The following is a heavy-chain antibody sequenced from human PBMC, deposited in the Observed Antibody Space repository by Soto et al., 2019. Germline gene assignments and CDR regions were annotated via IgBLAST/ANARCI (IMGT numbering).Heavy chain of an antibody. Sequence: GGSLRLSCAASGFTFSSYSMNWVRQAPGKGLEWVSSISSSSSYIYYADSVKGRFTISRDNAKNSLYLQMNSLRAEDTAVYYCARDRDYDILTGYYQILDAFDIWGQGTMVTVSS. CDR2: ISSSSSYI. CDR1: GFTFSSYS. V-gene: IGHV3-21*01. D-gene: IGHD3-9*01. J-gene: IGHJ3*02. CDR3: ARDRDYDILTGYYQILDAFDI.